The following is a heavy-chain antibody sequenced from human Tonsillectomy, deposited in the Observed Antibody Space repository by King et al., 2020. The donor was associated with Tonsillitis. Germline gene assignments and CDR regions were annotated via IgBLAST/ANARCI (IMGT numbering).Heavy chain of an antibody. CDR2: ISGSSDDT. D-gene: IGHD5-18*01. CDR3: ARDYHGVKGYGH. V-gene: IGHV3-11*06. J-gene: IGHJ4*02. CDR1: GFTFSDYY. Sequence: VQLVESGGGLVWPGGSLRLSCAASGFTFSDYYINWVRQAPGKGLEWISYISGSSDDTNYADSVTGRFIIWRDNAKNTVYLHMNSLRAEDTAVYYCARDYHGVKGYGHWGQETLVTVSS.